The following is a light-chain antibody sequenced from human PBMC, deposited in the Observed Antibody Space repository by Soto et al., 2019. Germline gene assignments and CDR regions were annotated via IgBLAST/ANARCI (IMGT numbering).Light chain of an antibody. J-gene: IGKJ1*01. V-gene: IGKV1-5*03. CDR1: QSISSW. CDR2: KAS. Sequence: DMQMTQSPSTLSASVGDRVTITCRASQSISSWLAWYQQKPGKAPKLLIYKASSLESGVPSRFSGSGSGTVFTLTISSLQPDDFASYCCQQYNSYWTFGQGTKVEIK. CDR3: QQYNSYWT.